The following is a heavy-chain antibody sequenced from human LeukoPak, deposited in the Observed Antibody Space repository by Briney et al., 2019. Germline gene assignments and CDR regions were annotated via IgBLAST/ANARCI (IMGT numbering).Heavy chain of an antibody. CDR2: IKQDGRDK. V-gene: IGHV3-7*03. CDR3: VRYFTAVAPTLRLDY. J-gene: IGHJ4*02. CDR1: GFTFSSYW. D-gene: IGHD6-19*01. Sequence: PGGSLRLSCAASGFTFSSYWMNWVRQAPGKGLEWVATIKQDGRDKYYMDSVKGRFTISRDDAKNSLYLQMNSLRVEDTAVYHCVRYFTAVAPTLRLDYWGQGTLVTVSS.